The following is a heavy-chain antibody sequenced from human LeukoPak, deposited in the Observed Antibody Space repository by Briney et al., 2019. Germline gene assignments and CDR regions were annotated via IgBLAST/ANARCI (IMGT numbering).Heavy chain of an antibody. CDR3: ARVPSGGIDY. V-gene: IGHV3-21*01. CDR1: GFTFSSYS. D-gene: IGHD6-25*01. Sequence: GGSLRLSCAASGFTFSSYSMNWVRQAPGKGLEWVSSISSSSSYIYYADSVKGRFTISGDNAKNSLYLQMNSLRAEDTAVYYCARVPSGGIDYWGQGTLVTVSS. J-gene: IGHJ4*02. CDR2: ISSSSSYI.